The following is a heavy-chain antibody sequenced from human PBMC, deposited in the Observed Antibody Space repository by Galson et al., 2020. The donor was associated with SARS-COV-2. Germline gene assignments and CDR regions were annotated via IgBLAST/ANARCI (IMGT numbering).Heavy chain of an antibody. V-gene: IGHV4-31*03. D-gene: IGHD1-1*01. J-gene: IGHJ6*02. Sequence: SETLSLTCTVSGGSISSGGYYWSWIRQHPGKGLEWIGYIYYSGSTYYNPSLKSRVTISVDTSKNQFSLKLSSVTAADTAVYYCARRKRLPIYGMDVWGQGTTVTVSS. CDR2: IYYSGST. CDR1: GGSISSGGYY. CDR3: ARRKRLPIYGMDV.